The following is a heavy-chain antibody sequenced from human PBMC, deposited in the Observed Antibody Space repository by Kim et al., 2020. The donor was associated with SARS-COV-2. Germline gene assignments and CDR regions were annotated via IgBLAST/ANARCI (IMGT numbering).Heavy chain of an antibody. J-gene: IGHJ4*02. CDR2: SGST. V-gene: IGHV4-39*01. Sequence: SGSTYYNPSLKSRVTISVDTSKNQCSLKLSSVTAADTAVYYCASKEYFDYWGQGTLVTVSS. CDR3: ASKEYFDY.